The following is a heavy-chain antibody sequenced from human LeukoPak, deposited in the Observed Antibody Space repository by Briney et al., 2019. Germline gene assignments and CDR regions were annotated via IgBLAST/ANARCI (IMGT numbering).Heavy chain of an antibody. D-gene: IGHD3-9*01. V-gene: IGHV4-34*01. Sequence: SETLSLTCAVYGGSFSGYYWSWIRQPPGKGLEWIGEINHSGSTNYNPPLKSRVTISVDTSKNQFSLKLSSVTAADTAVYYCARVGNILTGTHDYWGQGTLVTVSS. CDR3: ARVGNILTGTHDY. J-gene: IGHJ4*02. CDR1: GGSFSGYY. CDR2: INHSGST.